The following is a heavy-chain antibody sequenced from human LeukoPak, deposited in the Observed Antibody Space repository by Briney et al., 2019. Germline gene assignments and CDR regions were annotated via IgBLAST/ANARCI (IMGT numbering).Heavy chain of an antibody. Sequence: SETLSLTCAVYGGSFSGYYWSWIRQPPGKGLEWIGEINHSGSTNYNPSLKSRVTISVDTSKNQFSLKLSSVTAADTAVYYCARHPFPPAGYYFYYYYMDVWGKGTTVTVSS. CDR3: ARHPFPPAGYYFYYYYMDV. D-gene: IGHD2/OR15-2a*01. J-gene: IGHJ6*03. CDR2: INHSGST. CDR1: GGSFSGYY. V-gene: IGHV4-34*01.